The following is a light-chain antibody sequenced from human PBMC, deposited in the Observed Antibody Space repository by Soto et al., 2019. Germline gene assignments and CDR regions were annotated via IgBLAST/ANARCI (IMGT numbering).Light chain of an antibody. CDR2: AAS. Sequence: DIQMTQSPSSLSASVGDRVTITCRASQSISSYLNWYQQKPGKAPKLLIYAASSLQSGVPSRFSGSGSGTDFTLTISSLQPEDFATYYCRQSYSTLGFGPGTKVDIK. CDR1: QSISSY. V-gene: IGKV1-39*01. J-gene: IGKJ3*01. CDR3: RQSYSTLG.